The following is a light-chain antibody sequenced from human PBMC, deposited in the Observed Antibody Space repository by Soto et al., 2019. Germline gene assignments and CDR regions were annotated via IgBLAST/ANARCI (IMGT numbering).Light chain of an antibody. CDR2: KAS. V-gene: IGKV1-5*03. CDR3: QQYNSYSFTWT. Sequence: DIQMTQSPSTLSASVGDRVTITCRANQSISSWLAWYQQKPGKAPKLLIYKASSLESGVPSRFSGSGSGTEFTRTISSLQPDDFATYYCQQYNSYSFTWTFGQGTKVEI. CDR1: QSISSW. J-gene: IGKJ1*01.